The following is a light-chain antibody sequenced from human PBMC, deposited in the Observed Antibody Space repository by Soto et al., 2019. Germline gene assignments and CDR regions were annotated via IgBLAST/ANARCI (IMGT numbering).Light chain of an antibody. CDR3: QQANSCPLT. Sequence: ERVMTQSPATLSVSPGERATLSCRASQSVRRYLAWYQQKPGQAPRRLIYGVSSRATGIPDRFSGSGSGTDFTLTSSSLQPEDFATYYCQQANSCPLTFDGGTKVDIK. CDR1: QSVRRY. V-gene: IGKV3D-15*01. CDR2: GVS. J-gene: IGKJ4*01.